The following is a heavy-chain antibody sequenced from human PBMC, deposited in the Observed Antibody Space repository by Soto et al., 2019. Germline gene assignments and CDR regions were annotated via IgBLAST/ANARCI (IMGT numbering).Heavy chain of an antibody. CDR1: GFILSGYD. CDR2: IGTAGDP. D-gene: IGHD3-22*01. CDR3: ARAGYDSSRYYLYAMDF. V-gene: IGHV3-13*05. J-gene: IGHJ6*04. Sequence: GGSLRLSCVASGFILSGYDMHWVRQATGEGLEWVSAIGTAGDPYYSGSVKGRFTISRGNAENSVYLQMNSLRAGDTAVYYCARAGYDSSRYYLYAMDFPDTGTSVT.